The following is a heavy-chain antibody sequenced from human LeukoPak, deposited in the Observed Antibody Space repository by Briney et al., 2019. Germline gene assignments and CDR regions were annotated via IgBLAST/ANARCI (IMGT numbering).Heavy chain of an antibody. CDR1: GFTFSSYA. D-gene: IGHD3-10*01. J-gene: IGHJ6*02. V-gene: IGHV3-23*01. Sequence: GGSLRLSCAASGFTFSSYAMSWVRQAPGKGLEWVSAISGSGGSTYYADSVKGRFTISRDNSKNPLYLQMNSLRAEDTAVYYCAKGMVGTMVRGVSSGMDVWGQGTTVTVSS. CDR2: ISGSGGST. CDR3: AKGMVGTMVRGVSSGMDV.